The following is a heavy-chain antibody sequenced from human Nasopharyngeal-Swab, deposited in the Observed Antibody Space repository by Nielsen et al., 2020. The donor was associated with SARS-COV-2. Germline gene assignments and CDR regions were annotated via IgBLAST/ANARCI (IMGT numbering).Heavy chain of an antibody. D-gene: IGHD4-17*01. CDR3: ASLPDYVDTFDI. CDR1: GFTFSSYP. J-gene: IGHJ3*02. Sequence: GGSLRLSCAASGFTFSSYPLHWVRQAPGKGLEWVAVISYDGSNKDYEDSMKGRFTISRDNSKNTLYLQMNSLRAEDTAVYYCASLPDYVDTFDIWGQGTMVTVSS. V-gene: IGHV3-30-3*01. CDR2: ISYDGSNK.